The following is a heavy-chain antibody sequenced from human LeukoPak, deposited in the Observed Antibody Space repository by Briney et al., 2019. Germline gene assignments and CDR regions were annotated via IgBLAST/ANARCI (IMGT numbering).Heavy chain of an antibody. V-gene: IGHV4-38-2*02. CDR1: GYSISSGYY. CDR3: ATSEWSNNWFDP. D-gene: IGHD3-3*01. J-gene: IGHJ5*02. CDR2: IYHSGST. Sequence: PSETLSLTCTVSGYSISSGYYWGWIRQPPGKGLEWIGSIYHSGSTYYNPSLKSRVTISVDTSKNQFSLKLSSVTAADTAVYYCATSEWSNNWFDPWGQGTLVTVSS.